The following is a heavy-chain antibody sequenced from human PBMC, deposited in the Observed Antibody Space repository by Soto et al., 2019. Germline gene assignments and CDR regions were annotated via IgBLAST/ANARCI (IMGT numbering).Heavy chain of an antibody. CDR2: ITGSGGST. CDR1: GFTFSSYA. Sequence: PGGSLRLSCAASGFTFSSYAMSWVRQAPGKGLEWVSVITGSGGSTYYADSVKGRFTISRDNSKNTLYLQMNSLRAEDTAVYYCAKGSRLVSYFDYWGQGTLVTVSS. V-gene: IGHV3-23*01. CDR3: AKGSRLVSYFDY. J-gene: IGHJ4*02.